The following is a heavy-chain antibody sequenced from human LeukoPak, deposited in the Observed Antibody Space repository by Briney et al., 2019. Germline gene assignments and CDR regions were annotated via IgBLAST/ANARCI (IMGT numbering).Heavy chain of an antibody. D-gene: IGHD3-10*02. CDR3: TTDPLVFGEAFDY. CDR2: IKSKTDGGTT. CDR1: GFTFSNAW. V-gene: IGHV3-15*01. J-gene: IGHJ4*02. Sequence: GGSLRLSCAASGFTFSNAWMSWVCQAPGKGLEWVGRIKSKTDGGTTDYAAPVKGRFTISRDDSKNTLYLQMNSLKTEDTAVYYCTTDPLVFGEAFDYWGQGTLVTVSS.